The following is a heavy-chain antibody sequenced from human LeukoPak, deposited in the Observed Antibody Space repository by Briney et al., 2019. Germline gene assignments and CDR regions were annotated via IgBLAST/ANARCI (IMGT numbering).Heavy chain of an antibody. J-gene: IGHJ4*02. CDR2: ISAYNGNT. CDR1: GYTFTNYG. CDR3: ARDIFHWGDYGDSFDY. V-gene: IGHV1-18*01. D-gene: IGHD4-17*01. Sequence: ASVKVSCKASGYTFTNYGISWVRQAPGQGLEWMGWISAYNGNTNYAQKLQGRVTMTTDTSTSTAYMELRSLRSDDTAVYYCARDIFHWGDYGDSFDYWGQGTLVTVSS.